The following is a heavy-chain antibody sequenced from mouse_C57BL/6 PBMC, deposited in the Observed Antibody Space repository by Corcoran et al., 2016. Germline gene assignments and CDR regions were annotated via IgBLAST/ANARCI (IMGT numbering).Heavy chain of an antibody. D-gene: IGHD1-1*01. CDR2: IYPGSGNT. Sequence: QVQLKQSGAELVRPGASVKLSCKASGYTFTAYSINWVKQRPGQGLEWIARIYPGSGNTYYNEKFKGKATLTAEKSSSTAYMQLSSLTSEDSAVYFCANYYGSSYGGGQGTTLTVSS. J-gene: IGHJ2*01. CDR1: GYTFTAYS. CDR3: ANYYGSSYG. V-gene: IGHV1-76*01.